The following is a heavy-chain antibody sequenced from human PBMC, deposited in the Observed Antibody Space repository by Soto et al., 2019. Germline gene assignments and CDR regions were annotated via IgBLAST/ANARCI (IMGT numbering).Heavy chain of an antibody. J-gene: IGHJ6*02. D-gene: IGHD3-10*01. V-gene: IGHV4-39*01. CDR2: ISYSGST. Sequence: PSETLSLTCTVSGGSISSSSYYWGWIRQPPGKGLEWIGSISYSGSTYYNPSLRSRVAISLDTAKNQFSLNLSSVTAADTALYYCARQGFGELHGLVDVWGQGITVTVSS. CDR1: GGSISSSSYY. CDR3: ARQGFGELHGLVDV.